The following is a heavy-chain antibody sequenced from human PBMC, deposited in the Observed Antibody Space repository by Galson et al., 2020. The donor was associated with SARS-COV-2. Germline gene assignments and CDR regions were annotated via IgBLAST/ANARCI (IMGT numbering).Heavy chain of an antibody. V-gene: IGHV3-9*01. J-gene: IGHJ6*02. CDR3: AKDRARCYYYGLDV. D-gene: IGHD1-1*01. Sequence: SLKITCAASGFTFAAYPMPWARQAPCKGLEWVTGNSWPRGIIGYADTVKGRFTIPRDNAKNSLSLELHSLRAEDTALYYCAKDRARCYYYGLDVWGQGTTVTVSS. CDR2: NSWPRGII. CDR1: GFTFAAYP.